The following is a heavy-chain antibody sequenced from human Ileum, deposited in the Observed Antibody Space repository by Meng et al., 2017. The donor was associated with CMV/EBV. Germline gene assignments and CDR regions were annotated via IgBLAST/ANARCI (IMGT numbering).Heavy chain of an antibody. J-gene: IGHJ4*02. Sequence: WDPDLLNPAQSIYLTGTFSGASISTYGDYWGWVRQHPGKGLEWIATVHYTGTTYYNPSLKSPVIISIDTSKNQFSLRLTSVTAADTAVYYCARDRTVGPTPDGSLGAWGQGTLVTVSS. CDR1: GASISTYGDY. CDR2: VHYTGTT. D-gene: IGHD1-26*01. V-gene: IGHV4-39*07. CDR3: ARDRTVGPTPDGSLGA.